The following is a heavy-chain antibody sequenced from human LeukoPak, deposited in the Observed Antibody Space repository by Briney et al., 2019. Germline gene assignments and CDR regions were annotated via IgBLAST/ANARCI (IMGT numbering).Heavy chain of an antibody. D-gene: IGHD3-10*01. CDR2: IYYSGST. V-gene: IGHV4-59*12. CDR1: GGSISSYY. J-gene: IGHJ4*02. Sequence: SETLSLTCTVSGGSISSYYWSWIRQPPGKGLEWIGYIYYSGSTNYNPSLKSRVTISVDTSKNQFSLKLSSVTAADTAVYYCARGRGPRFDYWGQGTLVTVSS. CDR3: ARGRGPRFDY.